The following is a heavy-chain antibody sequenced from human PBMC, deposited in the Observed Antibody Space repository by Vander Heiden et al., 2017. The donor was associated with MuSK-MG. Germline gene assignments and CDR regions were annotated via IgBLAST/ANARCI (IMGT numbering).Heavy chain of an antibody. D-gene: IGHD3-10*01. CDR3: ARDRGGAIDY. CDR1: GFSINTYY. V-gene: IGHV4-59*01. Sequence: QVQLQESGPGLVKPSETLSLTCTVSGFSINTYYWSWIRLPPGKGLEWNGFISSSGSTNLNPSLKSRISMSIDTSKNQFSLNLSSVTDSDTAVYYCARDRGGAIDYWGQGTLVTVSS. J-gene: IGHJ4*02. CDR2: ISSSGST.